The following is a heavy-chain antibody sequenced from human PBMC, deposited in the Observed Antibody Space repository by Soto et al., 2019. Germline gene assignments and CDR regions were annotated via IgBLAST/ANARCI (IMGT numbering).Heavy chain of an antibody. CDR1: GFTFGDYA. V-gene: IGHV3-49*04. CDR3: TRGYNDAYYGMDV. J-gene: IGHJ6*02. D-gene: IGHD1-1*01. Sequence: GGSLRLSCTASGFTFGDYAMSWVRQAPGKGLEWVGFIRSKAYDWTTEYAASVEGRFIISSDDSKSIAYLQMNSLKTEDTAVYYCTRGYNDAYYGMDVWAQGTTVTVSS. CDR2: IRSKAYDWTT.